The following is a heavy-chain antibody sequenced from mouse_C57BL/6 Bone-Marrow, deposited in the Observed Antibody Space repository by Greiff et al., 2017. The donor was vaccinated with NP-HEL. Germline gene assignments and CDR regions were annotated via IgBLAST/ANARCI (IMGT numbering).Heavy chain of an antibody. CDR1: GYSFTSYY. J-gene: IGHJ1*03. Sequence: QVQLQQSGPELVKPGASVKISCKASGYSFTSYYIHWVKQRPGQGLEWIGWIYPGSGNTKYNEKFKGKATLTADTSSSTAYRQLSSLTSEDSAVYYCARGYYCWYFDGWGTGTTVTVSS. V-gene: IGHV1-66*01. D-gene: IGHD1-1*01. CDR2: IYPGSGNT. CDR3: ARGYYCWYFDG.